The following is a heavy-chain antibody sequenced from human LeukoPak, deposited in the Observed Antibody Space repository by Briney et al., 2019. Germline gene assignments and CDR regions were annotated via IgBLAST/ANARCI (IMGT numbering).Heavy chain of an antibody. CDR2: INHSGST. J-gene: IGHJ4*02. CDR3: ARAAPLGYCSSTSCYGVDY. Sequence: SETLSLTRAVYGGSFSGYYWSWIRQPPGKGLEWIGEINHSGSTNYNPSLKSRVTISVDTSKNQFSLKLSSVTAADTAVYYCARAAPLGYCSSTSCYGVDYWGQGTLVTVSS. D-gene: IGHD2-2*01. V-gene: IGHV4-34*01. CDR1: GGSFSGYY.